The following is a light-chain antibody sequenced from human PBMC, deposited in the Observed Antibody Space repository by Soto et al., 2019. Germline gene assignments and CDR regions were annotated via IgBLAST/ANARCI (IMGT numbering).Light chain of an antibody. J-gene: IGKJ4*01. CDR2: DPT. Sequence: DIQMTQSPSSLSASVGHRVTITCQASRVIRTNVNWYQQKPGKAHKLLIYDPTNLETGVTSRFSGSGSGTDVTFTISSLQSEDIATYYCQQYHTLGSFGGGTKVEIK. V-gene: IGKV1-33*01. CDR1: RVIRTN. CDR3: QQYHTLGS.